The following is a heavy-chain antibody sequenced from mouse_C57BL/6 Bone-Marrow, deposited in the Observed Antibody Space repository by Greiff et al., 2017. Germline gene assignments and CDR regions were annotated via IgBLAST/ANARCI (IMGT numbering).Heavy chain of an antibody. CDR1: GFSLTSYG. CDR2: IWRGGST. CDR3: ATYYSGYFDY. D-gene: IGHD2-12*01. J-gene: IGHJ2*01. V-gene: IGHV2-2*01. Sequence: QVQLQQSGPGLVQPSQSLSITCTVSGFSLTSYGVHWVRQSPGKGLEWLGAIWRGGSTDYNAAFISRLSISKDNSKSQVFFKMNILQADDTAIYYCATYYSGYFDYWGQGTTLTVSS.